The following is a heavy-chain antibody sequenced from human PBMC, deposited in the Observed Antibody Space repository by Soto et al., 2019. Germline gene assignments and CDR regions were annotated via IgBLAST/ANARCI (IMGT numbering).Heavy chain of an antibody. D-gene: IGHD1-7*01. V-gene: IGHV4-4*02. CDR2: IYRTGST. Sequence: PSETLSLTCAVSGGSFTSNNWWTWVRQPPGQGLEWIGEIYRTGSTNYNPSLKSRVTISLDKSENQFSLKVTSLTAADTAVYYCASRDPGTSFDYWGQGTLITVPS. J-gene: IGHJ4*02. CDR3: ASRDPGTSFDY. CDR1: GGSFTSNNW.